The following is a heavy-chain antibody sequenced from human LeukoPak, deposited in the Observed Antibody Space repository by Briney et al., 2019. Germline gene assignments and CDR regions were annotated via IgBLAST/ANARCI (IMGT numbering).Heavy chain of an antibody. CDR2: IFHSGTT. J-gene: IGHJ3*02. CDR3: ARDQWLLRGGDHDAFDI. D-gene: IGHD6-19*01. CDR1: GGSFSGYY. V-gene: IGHV4-34*12. Sequence: SETLSLTCAVYGGSFSGYYWSWIRQPPGKGLEWIGEIFHSGTTNYNPSLKSRVTISLDKSKNQFFLKLNSVTAADTAVYYCARDQWLLRGGDHDAFDIWGQGTMVTVSS.